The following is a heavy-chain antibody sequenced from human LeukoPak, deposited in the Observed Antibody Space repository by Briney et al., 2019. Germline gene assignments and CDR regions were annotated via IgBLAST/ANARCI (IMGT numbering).Heavy chain of an antibody. J-gene: IGHJ1*01. CDR1: GFTFSSSA. D-gene: IGHD2-2*03. Sequence: GGSLRLSCSASGFTFSSSAMHWVRQAPGKGLEYVSAISGNGDTTYYADSVKGRFTISRDNSKNTLDLQMSSLRVEDTAVYYCVKDGFCSSTTCYSYFQHWGQGTLVTVSS. CDR2: ISGNGDTT. V-gene: IGHV3-64D*06. CDR3: VKDGFCSSTTCYSYFQH.